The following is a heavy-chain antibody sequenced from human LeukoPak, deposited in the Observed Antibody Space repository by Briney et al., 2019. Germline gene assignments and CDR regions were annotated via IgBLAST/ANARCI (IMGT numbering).Heavy chain of an antibody. CDR2: ISSSGSTI. CDR3: ARATWFGEFDP. CDR1: GGSFSGYY. J-gene: IGHJ5*02. V-gene: IGHV3-11*04. D-gene: IGHD3-10*01. Sequence: PSETLSLTCAVYGGSFSGYYWSWIRQPPGKGLEWVSYISSSGSTIYYADSVKGRFTISRDNAKNSLYPQMNSLRAEDTAVYYCARATWFGEFDPWGQGTLVTVSS.